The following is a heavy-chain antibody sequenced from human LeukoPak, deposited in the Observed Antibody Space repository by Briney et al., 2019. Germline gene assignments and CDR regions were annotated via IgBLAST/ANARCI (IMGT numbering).Heavy chain of an antibody. J-gene: IGHJ4*02. CDR2: INPSSGDT. V-gene: IGHV1-2*02. CDR3: ARHPRGTYDY. D-gene: IGHD5-12*01. CDR1: GYSFTAAYN. Sequence: ASVKVSCKAPGYSFTAAYNIHWLRQAPGQGPEFMGWINPSSGDTRYAQKFQGRVTVTRDTVISTAYMELSSLTSDDTAVYYCARHPRGTYDYWGQGTLVTVSS.